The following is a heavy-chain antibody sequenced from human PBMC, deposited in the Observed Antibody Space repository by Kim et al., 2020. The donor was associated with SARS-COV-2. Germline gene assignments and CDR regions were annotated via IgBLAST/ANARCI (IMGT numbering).Heavy chain of an antibody. CDR1: GGSISSGSYA. J-gene: IGHJ6*01. CDR3: ARAPGSGSSSYYYYGV. CDR2: VYKSGTT. D-gene: IGHD3-10*01. V-gene: IGHV4-30-2*01. Sequence: SETLSLICAVSGGSISSGSYAWTWIRQTPEKGLEWIGYVYKSGTTYYNPSLRSRVTVSVDTSKNQFSLRLNSATAADTAVYYCARAPGSGSSSYYYYGV.